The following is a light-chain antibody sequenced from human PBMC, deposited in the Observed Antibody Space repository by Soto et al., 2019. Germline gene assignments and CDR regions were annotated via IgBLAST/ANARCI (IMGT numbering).Light chain of an antibody. V-gene: IGLV2-14*01. CDR2: GVN. Sequence: QSVLTQPASVSGSPGQSITISCSGTISDFVLYNYVSWYQQHPGKAPKLMIYGVNNRPSGVSNRFSGSKSGNTASLTISGLQADDEADYYCSSYTTSSALQVFGTGTNVTAL. J-gene: IGLJ1*01. CDR3: SSYTTSSALQV. CDR1: ISDFVLYNY.